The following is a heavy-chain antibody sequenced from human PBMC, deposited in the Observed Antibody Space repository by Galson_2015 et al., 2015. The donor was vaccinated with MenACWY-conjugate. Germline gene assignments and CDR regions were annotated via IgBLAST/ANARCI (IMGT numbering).Heavy chain of an antibody. CDR2: IYWDDDK. J-gene: IGHJ3*01. Sequence: PALGNPTQPLTLACAFSGFSLSTSRVGVGWIRQPPGQALEWLSLIYWDDDKRYSPSLKSRLTITKDTSKNQVVLSMTNMDPVDTATYYCAHSPYCSTTSCYAARAFDVWGQGTVVTVSS. V-gene: IGHV2-5*02. D-gene: IGHD2-2*01. CDR1: GFSLSTSRVG. CDR3: AHSPYCSTTSCYAARAFDV.